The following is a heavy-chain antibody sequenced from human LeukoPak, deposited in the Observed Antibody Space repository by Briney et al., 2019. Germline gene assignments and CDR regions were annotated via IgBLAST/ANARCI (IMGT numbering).Heavy chain of an antibody. CDR3: ASSRITGTRASTYYFDY. CDR1: GFTFSSYG. J-gene: IGHJ4*02. V-gene: IGHV3-20*04. CDR2: TNWNGGST. D-gene: IGHD1-7*01. Sequence: GGSLRLSCAASGFTFSSYGMHWVRQAPGKGLEWVSGTNWNGGSTGYADSVKGRFTISRDNAKNSLYLQMNSLRAEDTALYYCASSRITGTRASTYYFDYWGQGTLVTVSS.